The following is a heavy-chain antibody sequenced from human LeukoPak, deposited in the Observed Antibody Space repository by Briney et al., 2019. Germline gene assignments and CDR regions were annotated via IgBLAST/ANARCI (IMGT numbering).Heavy chain of an antibody. CDR3: AKTPWVRSYYYYGMDV. J-gene: IGHJ6*02. V-gene: IGHV3-30-3*02. Sequence: GGSLRLSCAASGFTFSSYAMHWVRQAPGKGLEWVAVISYDGSNKYYADSVKGRFTISRDNSKNTLYLQMNSLRAEDTAVYYCAKTPWVRSYYYYGMDVWGQGTTVTVSS. CDR1: GFTFSSYA. CDR2: ISYDGSNK. D-gene: IGHD1-1*01.